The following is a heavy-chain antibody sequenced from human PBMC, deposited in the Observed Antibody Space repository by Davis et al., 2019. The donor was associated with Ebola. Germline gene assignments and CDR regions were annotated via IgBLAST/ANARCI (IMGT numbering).Heavy chain of an antibody. CDR2: IYTGDSDT. CDR3: ASLRRTITGMDDGYDI. CDR1: DNTFTNYW. V-gene: IGHV5-51*01. J-gene: IGHJ3*02. Sequence: PGGSLRLSCKGSDNTFTNYWIGWVRQMPGKGLEWMGIIYTGDSDTRYSPSFRGQVTISADKSTKTAFLQWSSLRASDTAMYYCASLRRTITGMDDGYDIWGQGTMVTVSS. D-gene: IGHD2-8*02.